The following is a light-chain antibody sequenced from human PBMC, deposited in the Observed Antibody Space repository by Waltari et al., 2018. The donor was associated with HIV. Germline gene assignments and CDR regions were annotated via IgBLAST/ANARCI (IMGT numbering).Light chain of an antibody. CDR2: WVS. CDR1: QSVLYSSNHKNY. Sequence: DIVMTQSPDSLVVSLGEGATINCKSSQSVLYSSNHKNYLAWYQQKPGQRHELLIYWVSTRASGVPERFSDSCAGTDFTLTNSRLQAEDVAVYDCQQHYSTPRTFGQGTKVEIK. J-gene: IGKJ1*01. V-gene: IGKV4-1*01. CDR3: QQHYSTPRT.